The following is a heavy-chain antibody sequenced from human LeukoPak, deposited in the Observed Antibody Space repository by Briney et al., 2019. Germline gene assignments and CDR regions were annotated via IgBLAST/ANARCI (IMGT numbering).Heavy chain of an antibody. V-gene: IGHV1-2*04. CDR3: ARGAGSGAFYGMDV. D-gene: IGHD3-10*01. CDR2: INPNSGGT. Sequence: GASVKVSCKASGFTFTSSAVHWVRQAPGQGLEWMGWINPNSGGTNYAQKFQGWVTMTRDTSISTAYMELSRLRSDDTAVYYCARGAGSGAFYGMDVWGQGTTVTVSS. J-gene: IGHJ6*02. CDR1: GFTFTSSA.